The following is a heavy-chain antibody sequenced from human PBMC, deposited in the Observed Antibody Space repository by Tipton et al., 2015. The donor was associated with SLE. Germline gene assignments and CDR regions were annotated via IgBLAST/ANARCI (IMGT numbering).Heavy chain of an antibody. CDR3: AGPIRQDGFDI. D-gene: IGHD2-21*01. J-gene: IGHJ3*02. CDR1: GGFISSSDYY. Sequence: TLSLTCSVSGGFISSSDYYWGWIRQPPGKGLEWIGSIYYSGSTYYNPSLKSRVTISVDMSKNQFFLNLTSVTAADTAVYYCAGPIRQDGFDIWGQGTMVTVSS. V-gene: IGHV4-39*07. CDR2: IYYSGST.